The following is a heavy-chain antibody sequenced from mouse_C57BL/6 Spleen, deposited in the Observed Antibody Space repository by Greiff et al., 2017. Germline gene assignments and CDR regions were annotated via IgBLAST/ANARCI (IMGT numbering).Heavy chain of an antibody. J-gene: IGHJ4*01. CDR1: GFTFSSYA. V-gene: IGHV5-9-1*02. CDR2: ISSGGDYI. D-gene: IGHD2-1*01. CDR3: TREDYYGNYDYSMDY. Sequence: EVKLMESGEGLVKPGGSLKLSCAASGFTFSSYAMSWVRQTPEKRLEWVAYISSGGDYIYYADTVKGRFTISRDNARNTLYLQMSSLKTEETAMYYCTREDYYGNYDYSMDYWGQGTSVTVSS.